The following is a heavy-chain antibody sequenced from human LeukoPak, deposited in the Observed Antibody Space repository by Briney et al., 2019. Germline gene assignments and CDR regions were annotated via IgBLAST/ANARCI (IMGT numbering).Heavy chain of an antibody. CDR3: ARGYCSGGSCYRHFDY. V-gene: IGHV4-59*01. CDR2: IYYSRST. J-gene: IGHJ4*02. Sequence: PSETLSLTCTVSGGSISSYYWSWIRQPPGKGLEWIGYIYYSRSTNYDPSLKSRVTISVDTSKNQFSLKLSSVTAADTAVYYCARGYCSGGSCYRHFDYWGQGTLVTVSS. CDR1: GGSISSYY. D-gene: IGHD2-15*01.